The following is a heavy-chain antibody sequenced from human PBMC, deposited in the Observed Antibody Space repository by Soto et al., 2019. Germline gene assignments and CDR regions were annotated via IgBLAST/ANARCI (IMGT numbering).Heavy chain of an antibody. Sequence: PGGSLRLSCAASGFTFSSYAMHLVRQAPGKGLEWVAVISYDGSNKYCADSVKGRFTISRDNSKNTLYLQMNSLRAEDTAVYYCARPTYGDYDYYYGMDVWGQGTTVTVSS. CDR2: ISYDGSNK. CDR3: ARPTYGDYDYYYGMDV. CDR1: GFTFSSYA. V-gene: IGHV3-30-3*01. D-gene: IGHD4-17*01. J-gene: IGHJ6*02.